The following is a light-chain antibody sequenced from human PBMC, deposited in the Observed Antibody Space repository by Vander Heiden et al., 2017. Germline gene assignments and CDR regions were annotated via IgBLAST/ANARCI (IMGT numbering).Light chain of an antibody. J-gene: IGLJ3*02. CDR3: SSHAGSSAV. CDR1: SSDVGAYNY. Sequence: QSALTQPPSASGSPGQSVTISCTGTSSDVGAYNYVSWYQQHPGKAPILIIYDVTKRPSGVPDRFSGSKSGNTAFLTVSGLQAEDEADYYCSSHAGSSAVFGGGTTVTVL. CDR2: DVT. V-gene: IGLV2-8*01.